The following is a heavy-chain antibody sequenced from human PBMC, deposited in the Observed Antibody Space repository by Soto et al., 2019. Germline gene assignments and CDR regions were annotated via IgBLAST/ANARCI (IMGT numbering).Heavy chain of an antibody. CDR2: ISSDGYNQ. D-gene: IGHD5-18*01. CDR3: AKGRTYGYDAFDI. Sequence: GWSLRLSCEACGVAFDSYDIHWVRQAPGKGLEWVGVISSDGYNQAYEDSVKGRFTISRDNSRNTVYLQMDSLRGEDTAVFFCAKGRTYGYDAFDIWGQGTTVTVSS. CDR1: GVAFDSYD. V-gene: IGHV3-30*18. J-gene: IGHJ3*02.